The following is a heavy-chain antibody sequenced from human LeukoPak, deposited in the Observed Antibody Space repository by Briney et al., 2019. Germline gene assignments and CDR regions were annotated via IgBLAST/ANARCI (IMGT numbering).Heavy chain of an antibody. Sequence: ASVKVSCKASGYTFTSYGISWVRQAPGQGLEWMGWISGYDGRTNYAQNFQGRVIMTTDTSTSTAYMELRSLRSDDTAVYYCARDYYCSGGGCSDCFDPWGQGTLVTVSS. CDR3: ARDYYCSGGGCSDCFDP. V-gene: IGHV1-18*01. J-gene: IGHJ5*02. CDR2: ISGYDGRT. D-gene: IGHD2-15*01. CDR1: GYTFTSYG.